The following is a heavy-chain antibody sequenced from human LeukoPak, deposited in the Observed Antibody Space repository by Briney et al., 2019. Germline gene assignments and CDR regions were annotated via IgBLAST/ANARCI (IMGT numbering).Heavy chain of an antibody. D-gene: IGHD5-12*01. J-gene: IGHJ4*02. CDR2: IDPSDSYT. V-gene: IGHV5-10-1*01. CDR1: GYSFTSYW. CDR3: AILHHSGYLDYFEY. Sequence: NLGESLKISCKGSGYSFTSYWISWVRQMPGKGLEWMGRIDPSDSYTNYSPSFQGHVTISADKSISTAYLQWSSLKASDTAMYYCAILHHSGYLDYFEYWGQGTLVTVSS.